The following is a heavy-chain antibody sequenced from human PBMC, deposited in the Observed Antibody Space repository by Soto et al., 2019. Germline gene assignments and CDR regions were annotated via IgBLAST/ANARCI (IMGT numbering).Heavy chain of an antibody. Sequence: CKASGYSFTSLDINWVRQTAGQGLEWMGWMQPSTGRTGYAQKFQGRVTMTRDTSINTAYMELTTLTSDDTAFYYCARGVSAGVDYWGQGTLVTVSS. CDR3: ARGVSAGVDY. J-gene: IGHJ4*02. D-gene: IGHD1-26*01. CDR2: MQPSTGRT. V-gene: IGHV1-8*01. CDR1: GYSFTSLD.